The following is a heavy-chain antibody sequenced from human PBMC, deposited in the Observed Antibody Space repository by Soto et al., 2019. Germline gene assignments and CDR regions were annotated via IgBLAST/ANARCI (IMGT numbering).Heavy chain of an antibody. V-gene: IGHV1-3*01. CDR3: ARVNDYYGSGSYLSYYYYGMDV. J-gene: IGHJ6*02. D-gene: IGHD3-10*01. CDR1: GYTFTSYA. CDR2: INAGNGNT. Sequence: ASVKVSCKASGYTFTSYAMHWVRQAPGQRLEWMGWINAGNGNTKYSQKFQGRVTITRDTSASTAYMELSSLRSEDTAVYYCARVNDYYGSGSYLSYYYYGMDVWGQGTMVTVSS.